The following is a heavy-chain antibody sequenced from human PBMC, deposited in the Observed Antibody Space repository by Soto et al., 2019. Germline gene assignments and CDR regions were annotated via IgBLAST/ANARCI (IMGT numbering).Heavy chain of an antibody. CDR1: GFTFNTYG. CDR3: ARAQSLYSSGSDFDY. D-gene: IGHD6-19*01. Sequence: QVQLVESGGGVVQPGRSLRLSCATSGFTFNTYGMHWVRQAPGKGLEWVALIWYDGRNEYYADSVKGRFTISRDNSKNTLYLQMNSLRAEDTALYFCARAQSLYSSGSDFDYWGQGTLVTVSS. CDR2: IWYDGRNE. V-gene: IGHV3-33*01. J-gene: IGHJ4*02.